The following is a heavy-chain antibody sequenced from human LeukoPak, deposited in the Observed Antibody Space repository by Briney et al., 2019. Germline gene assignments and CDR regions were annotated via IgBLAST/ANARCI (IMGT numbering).Heavy chain of an antibody. CDR2: ISSSSSYL. J-gene: IGHJ4*02. CDR1: GFTFSSYS. D-gene: IGHD4-23*01. CDR3: ARDHVIRGNSGY. V-gene: IGHV3-21*01. Sequence: GGSLRLSCAASGFTFSSYSMNWVRQAPGKGLEWVSSISSSSSYLYYADSVKGRFTISRDNAKNSLYLQMNSLRAEDTAVYYCARDHVIRGNSGYWGQGTLVSVS.